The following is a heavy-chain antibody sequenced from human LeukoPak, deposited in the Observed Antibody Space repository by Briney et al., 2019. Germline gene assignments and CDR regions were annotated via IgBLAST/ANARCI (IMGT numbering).Heavy chain of an antibody. V-gene: IGHV4-39*01. CDR2: VYFDGTS. CDR3: VIHLSTNTGYFDS. CDR1: GGSINSHSYY. Sequence: PSETLSLTCIVYGGSINSHSYYWGWIRHPPGKGLEGIGSVYFDGTSYSNPSLKSRVAVFLATSRDQFSLALSFVTAPDWALYDCVIHLSTNTGYFDSCGERAPGSVSS. D-gene: IGHD5-24*01. J-gene: IGHJ4*02.